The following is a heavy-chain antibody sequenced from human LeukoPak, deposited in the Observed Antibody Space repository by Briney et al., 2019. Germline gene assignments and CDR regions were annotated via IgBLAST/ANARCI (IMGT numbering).Heavy chain of an antibody. CDR1: GGTFSSYA. D-gene: IGHD6-6*01. V-gene: IGHV1-69*06. CDR2: IIPIFGTA. J-gene: IGHJ4*02. Sequence: SVKVSCKASGGTFSSYAISWVRQAPGQGLEWMGGIIPIFGTANYAQKFQGRVTITADKSTSTAYMELRSLRSDDTAVYYCARGRSIAAPSHFDYWGQGTLVTVSS. CDR3: ARGRSIAAPSHFDY.